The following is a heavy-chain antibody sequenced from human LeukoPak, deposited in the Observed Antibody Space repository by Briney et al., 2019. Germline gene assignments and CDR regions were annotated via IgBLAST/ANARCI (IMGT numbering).Heavy chain of an antibody. Sequence: GGFLRLSCAASGFSFSNYGMRWVRQAPGKGLEWLAAIFYDGSNQHYADTVKGRFTISRDNSKNTLYLQVNSLTAEDTAVYYCARDQALYFSYGDYWGQGTLVTVSS. CDR3: ARDQALYFSYGDY. D-gene: IGHD3-16*01. CDR2: IFYDGSNQ. CDR1: GFSFSNYG. J-gene: IGHJ4*02. V-gene: IGHV3-33*01.